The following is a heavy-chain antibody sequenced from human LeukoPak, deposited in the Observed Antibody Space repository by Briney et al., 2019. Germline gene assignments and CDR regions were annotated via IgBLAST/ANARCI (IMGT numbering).Heavy chain of an antibody. V-gene: IGHV3-23*01. D-gene: IGHD3-22*01. CDR2: ISGSGGST. Sequence: GGSLRLSCAASGFTFSSYAMSWVRQAPGKGLEWVSAISGSGGSTYYADSVKGRFTISRDNSKNTLYLQMNSLRAEDTAVYYCAKDRVRTMIVVVTYYVDYWGQGTLVTVSS. J-gene: IGHJ4*02. CDR1: GFTFSSYA. CDR3: AKDRVRTMIVVVTYYVDY.